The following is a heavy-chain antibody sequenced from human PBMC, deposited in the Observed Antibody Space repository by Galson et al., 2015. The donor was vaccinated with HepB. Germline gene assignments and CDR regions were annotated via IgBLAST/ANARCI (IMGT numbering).Heavy chain of an antibody. CDR3: ARGYGSGSYTDYFDY. CDR2: INHSGSA. Sequence: TLSLTCAVYGGSFSGYYWSWVRQPPAKGLEWIGEINHSGSAKYNPSLKSRVTISVDTSKSQFSLQLSSVTAADTAVYYCARGYGSGSYTDYFDYWGQGTLVTVSS. CDR1: GGSFSGYY. V-gene: IGHV4-34*01. D-gene: IGHD3-10*01. J-gene: IGHJ4*02.